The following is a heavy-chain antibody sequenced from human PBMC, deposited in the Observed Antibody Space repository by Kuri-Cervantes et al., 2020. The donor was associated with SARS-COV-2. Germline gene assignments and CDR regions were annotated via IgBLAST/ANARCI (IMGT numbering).Heavy chain of an antibody. Sequence: ESLKISCTVSGGSISSSSYYWGWIRQPPGKGLEWIGSIYYSGSTYYNPSLKSRVTISVDTSKNQFSLKLSSVTAADTAVYYCARGDCSGGSCYGMDVWGQGTTVTVSS. V-gene: IGHV4-39*01. CDR2: IYYSGST. CDR1: GGSISSSSYY. CDR3: ARGDCSGGSCYGMDV. D-gene: IGHD2-15*01. J-gene: IGHJ6*02.